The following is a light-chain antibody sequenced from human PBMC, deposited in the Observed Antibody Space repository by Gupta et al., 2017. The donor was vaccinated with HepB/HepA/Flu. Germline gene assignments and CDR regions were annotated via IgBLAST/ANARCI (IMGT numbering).Light chain of an antibody. V-gene: IGKV4-1*01. CDR1: QSILYSSNNKNY. CDR2: WAS. J-gene: IGKJ4*01. Sequence: IVMTQSPDSLAVSLGERATIHCKSSQSILYSSNNKNYLAWYQQKPGQPPKLLIYWASTRGTGIPDRFSGSGSGTXFTLTIXSLQAEDVAVYYCQQYDSTPLTFGXGTKVEIK. CDR3: QQYDSTPLT.